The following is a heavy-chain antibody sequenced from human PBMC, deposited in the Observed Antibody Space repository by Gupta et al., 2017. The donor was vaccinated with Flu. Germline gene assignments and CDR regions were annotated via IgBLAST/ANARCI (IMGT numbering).Heavy chain of an antibody. CDR3: ARDSLVVVPAANY. Sequence: EVQLVESGGGLVKPGGSLRLSCAASGFTFSSYSMNWVRQAPGKGLEWVSSISSSSSYIYYADSVKGRFTISRDNAKNSLYLQMNSLRAEDTAVYYCARDSLVVVPAANYWGQGTLVTVSS. CDR2: ISSSSSYI. D-gene: IGHD2-2*01. V-gene: IGHV3-21*01. J-gene: IGHJ4*02. CDR1: GFTFSSYS.